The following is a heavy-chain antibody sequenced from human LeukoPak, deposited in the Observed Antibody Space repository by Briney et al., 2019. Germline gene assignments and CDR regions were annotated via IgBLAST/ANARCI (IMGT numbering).Heavy chain of an antibody. Sequence: SETLSLTCTVSGGSISSSSYYWGWVRQPPGKGLEWIGSLHYSGSTYYNPSLKSRVTISVDTSKNQFSLKLSSLTAADTAVYYCARDKDYFDSGGAFDIWGQGTMVTVSS. V-gene: IGHV4-39*02. CDR3: ARDKDYFDSGGAFDI. D-gene: IGHD3-22*01. CDR1: GGSISSSSYY. J-gene: IGHJ3*02. CDR2: LHYSGST.